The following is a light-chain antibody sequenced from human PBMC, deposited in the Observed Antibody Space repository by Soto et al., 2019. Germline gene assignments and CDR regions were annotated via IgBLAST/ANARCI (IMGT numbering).Light chain of an antibody. J-gene: IGKJ4*01. Sequence: EIVLTQSPATLSLSPGERATLSCRASQSVGYHLAWYQQKPGQAPRLLIYDASNRATGIPARFSGSGSGTAVALAISSLEPEDFAVYYCQQRSNWPPVTFGGGTKVEIK. CDR2: DAS. CDR3: QQRSNWPPVT. CDR1: QSVGYH. V-gene: IGKV3-11*01.